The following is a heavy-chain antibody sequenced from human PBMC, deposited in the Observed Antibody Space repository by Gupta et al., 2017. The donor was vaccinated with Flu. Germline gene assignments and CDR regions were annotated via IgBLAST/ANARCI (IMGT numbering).Heavy chain of an antibody. J-gene: IGHJ4*02. D-gene: IGHD5-12*01. CDR3: AKDILGWLRLGRFDY. CDR2: ISWNSGSI. CDR1: GFNLDDYA. Sequence: EVQLVESGGGLVQPGRSLRLSCAASGFNLDDYAMHWVRQAPGKGLEWFSGISWNSGSIGYADSVKGRFTISRDNAKNSLYLQMNSLRAEDTALYYCAKDILGWLRLGRFDYGDQGTLVTVSS. V-gene: IGHV3-9*01.